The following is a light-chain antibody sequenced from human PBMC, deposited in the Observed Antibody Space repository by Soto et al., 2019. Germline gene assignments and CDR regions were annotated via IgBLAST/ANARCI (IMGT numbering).Light chain of an antibody. CDR1: QGISSW. CDR2: TAS. CDR3: QQANSFPIT. J-gene: IGKJ5*01. Sequence: DIQMTQSPSAVSASVGDRVTITCRARQGISSWLDWYQQKXGKAPKLLIYTASSLQSGVPSRFSGSGSGTDFTLTISSLPPEDFETYYCQQANSFPITFGQGTRLEIK. V-gene: IGKV1-12*01.